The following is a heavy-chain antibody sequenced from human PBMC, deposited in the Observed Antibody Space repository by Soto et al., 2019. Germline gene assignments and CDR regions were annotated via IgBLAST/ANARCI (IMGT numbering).Heavy chain of an antibody. Sequence: QVQLQESGPGLVKPSETLSLTCTVSGGSINNYYWSWIRQPPGRGLEWIAYIYYNGRTNYNPFLKSRFTISVDTSKSQFSLKLSSVTAADTAVYYCARHAAVTSSPLDCWGQGTLVTVSS. CDR3: ARHAAVTSSPLDC. V-gene: IGHV4-59*08. CDR1: GGSINNYY. J-gene: IGHJ4*02. D-gene: IGHD4-17*01. CDR2: IYYNGRT.